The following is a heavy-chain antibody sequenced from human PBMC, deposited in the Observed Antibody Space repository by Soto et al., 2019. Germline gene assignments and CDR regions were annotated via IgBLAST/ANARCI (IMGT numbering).Heavy chain of an antibody. CDR3: AKGPSGDNVDY. D-gene: IGHD7-27*01. CDR2: TYNGGST. J-gene: IGHJ4*02. Sequence: QVQLQESGPGLVKPSQTLSLTCTVSGDSISNVNYCWSWIRQPPDKGLEWIGHTYNGGSTYSNPSLRSRVTISVDTSKNQFSLKLSSVSAADTAVYYCAKGPSGDNVDYWGQGTLVTVSS. CDR1: GDSISNVNYC. V-gene: IGHV4-30-4*01.